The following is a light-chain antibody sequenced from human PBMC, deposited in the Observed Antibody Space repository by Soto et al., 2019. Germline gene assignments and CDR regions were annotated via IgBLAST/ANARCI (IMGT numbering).Light chain of an antibody. CDR2: QAS. CDR1: QSINNW. CDR3: QQYFSYPWT. J-gene: IGKJ1*01. V-gene: IGKV1-5*03. Sequence: DIQMTQSPSTLSASVGDRVTITCRATQSINNWLAWYHQRPGKAPKLLVYQASTLENGVPSRFSGSRSGTEFTLTISGLQPDDFATYYCQQYFSYPWTFGQGTKVEI.